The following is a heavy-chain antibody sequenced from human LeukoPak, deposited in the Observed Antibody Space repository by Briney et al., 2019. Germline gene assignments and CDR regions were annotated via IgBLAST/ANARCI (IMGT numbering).Heavy chain of an antibody. CDR3: ALSSFTELLFDY. D-gene: IGHD1-26*01. J-gene: IGHJ4*02. V-gene: IGHV4-4*09. CDR2: IYPSGST. CDR1: GGSISSDY. Sequence: SETLSLTCTVSGGSISSDYWSWIRQPPGKGLEWIGYIYPSGSTNYNPSLKSRVTISVDTSKNQFSLKLSSVTAADTAVYYCALSSFTELLFDYWGQGTLVTVSS.